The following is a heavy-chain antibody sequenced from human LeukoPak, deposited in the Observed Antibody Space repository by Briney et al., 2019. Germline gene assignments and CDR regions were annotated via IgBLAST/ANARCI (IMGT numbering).Heavy chain of an antibody. CDR3: AKDWVGVPTFDY. CDR1: GFTFSNYA. V-gene: IGHV3-23*01. CDR2: ISGSGGST. D-gene: IGHD3-16*01. Sequence: GGSLRLSCAASGFTFSNYAMNWVRQAPGKGLEWVSAISGSGGSTYYADSVKGRFTISRDNSKNTLYLQMNSLRAGDTAVYYCAKDWVGVPTFDYWGQGTLVTVSS. J-gene: IGHJ4*02.